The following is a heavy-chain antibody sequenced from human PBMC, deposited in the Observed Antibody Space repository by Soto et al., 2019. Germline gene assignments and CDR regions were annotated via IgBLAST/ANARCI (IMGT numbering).Heavy chain of an antibody. J-gene: IGHJ6*02. CDR3: ARVHGKVVAATPYYYYGMDV. V-gene: IGHV3-74*01. CDR2: INSDGSTT. D-gene: IGHD2-15*01. Sequence: GSLRLSCAASGFTFSTYWMHWVRQAPGKGLVWVSRINSDGSTTTYADSVKGRFTISRDNAKNTLYLQMNSLRAEDTAVYYCARVHGKVVAATPYYYYGMDVWGQGTTVTVSS. CDR1: GFTFSTYW.